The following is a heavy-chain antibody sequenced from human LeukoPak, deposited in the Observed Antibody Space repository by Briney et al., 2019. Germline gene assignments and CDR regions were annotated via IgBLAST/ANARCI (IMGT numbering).Heavy chain of an antibody. Sequence: GGSLRLSCAASGFTVSSNYMSWVRQAPGKGLEWVSVIYSGGSTYHADSVKGRFTISRDNSKNTLYLQMNSLRAEDTAVYYCARSSGTDSGWWYWFDPWGQGTLVTVSS. CDR2: IYSGGST. CDR1: GFTVSSNY. V-gene: IGHV3-53*01. CDR3: ARSSGTDSGWWYWFDP. D-gene: IGHD6-19*01. J-gene: IGHJ5*02.